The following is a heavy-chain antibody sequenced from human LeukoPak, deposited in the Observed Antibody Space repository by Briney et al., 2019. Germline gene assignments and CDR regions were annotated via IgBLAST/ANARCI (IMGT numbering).Heavy chain of an antibody. CDR2: IGTAGDT. D-gene: IGHD3-22*01. CDR1: GFTFSNYD. CDR3: ARGHSALNYYDSIWFDP. Sequence: PGGSLRLSCAAPGFTFSNYDMHWVRQATGKGLEWVSAIGTAGDTYYPGSVKGRFTISRENAKNSLYLQMNSLRAGDTAVYYCARGHSALNYYDSIWFDPWGQGTLVTVSS. V-gene: IGHV3-13*01. J-gene: IGHJ5*02.